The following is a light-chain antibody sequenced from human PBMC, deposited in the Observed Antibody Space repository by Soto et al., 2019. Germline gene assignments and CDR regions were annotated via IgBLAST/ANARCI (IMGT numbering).Light chain of an antibody. CDR1: QDITLY. J-gene: IGKJ1*01. CDR2: AAS. CDR3: QQYNNWWT. Sequence: DIRITQSPSSLSASVGDRVTITCRASQDITLYLAWYQQKAGKPPNLLIYAASTTQSGVPSRFSGSGSGTEFTLTISSLQSEDFAVYYCQQYNNWWTFGQGTKVDI. V-gene: IGKV1-27*01.